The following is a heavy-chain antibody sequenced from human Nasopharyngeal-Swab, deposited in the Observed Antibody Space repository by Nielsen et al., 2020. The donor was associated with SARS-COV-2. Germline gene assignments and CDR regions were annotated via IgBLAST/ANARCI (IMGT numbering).Heavy chain of an antibody. CDR2: IYYSGST. Sequence: WIRQPPGKGLEWIGSIYYSGSTYYTPSLKSRVTISVDTSKNQFSLNLRSVTAADTAVYYCARARVDFSTGSSGGCFDYWGQGTLVTVSS. CDR3: ARARVDFSTGSSGGCFDY. V-gene: IGHV4-39*01. D-gene: IGHD3/OR15-3a*01. J-gene: IGHJ4*02.